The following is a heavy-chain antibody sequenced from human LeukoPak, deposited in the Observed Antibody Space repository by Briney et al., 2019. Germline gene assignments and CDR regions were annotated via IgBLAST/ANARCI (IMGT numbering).Heavy chain of an antibody. CDR1: GYRFTSYW. D-gene: IGHD1-14*01. V-gene: IGHV5-10-1*01. Sequence: GASLKISCKGSGYRFTSYWISWVRQMPGKGLEWMGRIDPSDSYTNYSPSFQGHVTISADKSISTAYLQWSSLKASDTAMYYCARRTGDAFDIWGQGTMVTVSS. CDR2: IDPSDSYT. J-gene: IGHJ3*02. CDR3: ARRTGDAFDI.